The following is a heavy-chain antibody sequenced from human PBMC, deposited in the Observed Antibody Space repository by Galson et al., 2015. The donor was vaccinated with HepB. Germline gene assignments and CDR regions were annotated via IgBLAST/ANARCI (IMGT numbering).Heavy chain of an antibody. J-gene: IGHJ5*02. V-gene: IGHV3-74*01. CDR3: ARVGVDSSSWHRLSSNNWFDP. CDR2: INSDGSST. CDR1: GFTFSSYW. Sequence: SLRLSCAASGFTFSSYWMHWVRQAPGKGLVWVSRINSDGSSTSYADSVKGRFTISRDNAKNTLYLQMNSLRAEDTAVYYCARVGVDSSSWHRLSSNNWFDPWGQGALVTVSS. D-gene: IGHD6-13*01.